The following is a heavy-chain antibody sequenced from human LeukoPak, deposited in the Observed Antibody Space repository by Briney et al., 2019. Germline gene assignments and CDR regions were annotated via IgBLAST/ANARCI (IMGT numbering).Heavy chain of an antibody. V-gene: IGHV1-18*01. Sequence: ASVKVSCKASGYTFTSYGISWVRQALGQGLEWMGWISAYNGNTDYAQKLQGRVTMTTDTSTSTAYMELRSLRSDDTAVYYCARTKSTFPVDYWGQGTLVTVSS. J-gene: IGHJ4*02. D-gene: IGHD2/OR15-2a*01. CDR2: ISAYNGNT. CDR3: ARTKSTFPVDY. CDR1: GYTFTSYG.